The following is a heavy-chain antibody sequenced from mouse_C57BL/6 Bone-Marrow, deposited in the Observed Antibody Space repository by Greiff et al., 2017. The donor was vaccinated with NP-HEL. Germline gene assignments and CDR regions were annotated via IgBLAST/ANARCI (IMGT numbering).Heavy chain of an antibody. CDR1: GYTFTEYT. CDR3: ARYDGYYYAMDY. Sequence: QVQLKESGAELVKPGASVKLSCKASGYTFTEYTIHWVKQRSGQGLEWIGWFYPGSGSIKYNEKFKGKATLTADKSSSTAYMELRSLTSEDSAVYFCARYDGYYYAMDYWGQGTSVTVSS. J-gene: IGHJ4*01. CDR2: FYPGSGSI. V-gene: IGHV1-62-2*01.